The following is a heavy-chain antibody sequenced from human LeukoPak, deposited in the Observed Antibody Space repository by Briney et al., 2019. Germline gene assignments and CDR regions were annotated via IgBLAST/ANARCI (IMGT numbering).Heavy chain of an antibody. V-gene: IGHV3-48*02. D-gene: IGHD6-19*01. J-gene: IGHJ4*02. Sequence: AGGSLRLSCAASGFTFSSYSMNWVRQAPGKGLEWVSYIGPSISTILYADSVRGRFTISRDNGKNSLYLQMSSLRDEDTAVYYCARERGYGSAWYLDYWGQGTRVTVSS. CDR3: ARERGYGSAWYLDY. CDR1: GFTFSSYS. CDR2: IGPSISTI.